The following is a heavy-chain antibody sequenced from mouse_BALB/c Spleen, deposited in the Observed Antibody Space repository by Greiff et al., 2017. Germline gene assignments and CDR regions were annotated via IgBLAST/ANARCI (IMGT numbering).Heavy chain of an antibody. J-gene: IGHJ4*01. Sequence: QVQLQQSGPELVKPGASVKLSCKASGYTFTEYTIHWVKQRSGQGLEWIGWFYPGSGSIKYNEKFKDKATLTADKSSSTVYMELSRLTSEDSAVYFCARHEDSLYYYGSSYVAMDYWGQGTSVTVSS. CDR3: ARHEDSLYYYGSSYVAMDY. V-gene: IGHV1-62-2*01. D-gene: IGHD1-1*01. CDR1: GYTFTEYT. CDR2: FYPGSGSI.